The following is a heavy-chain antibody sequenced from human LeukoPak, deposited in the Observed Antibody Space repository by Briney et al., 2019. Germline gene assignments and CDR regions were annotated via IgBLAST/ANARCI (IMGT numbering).Heavy chain of an antibody. D-gene: IGHD3-9*01. CDR2: IYTSGST. CDR3: ARDRDDIFPYYFDY. J-gene: IGHJ4*02. Sequence: SETLSLTCTVSGGSISSYYWSWIRQPAGKGLEWIGRIYTSGSTNYNPSLKSRVTMSVDTSKNQFSLKLSSVTAADTAVYYCARDRDDIFPYYFDYWGQGTLVTVSS. CDR1: GGSISSYY. V-gene: IGHV4-4*07.